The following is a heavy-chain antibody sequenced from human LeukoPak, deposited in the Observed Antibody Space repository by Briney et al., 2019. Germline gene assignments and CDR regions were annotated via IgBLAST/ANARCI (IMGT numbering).Heavy chain of an antibody. V-gene: IGHV5-51*01. CDR3: ARQPLLWFGERDY. D-gene: IGHD3-10*01. Sequence: GESLKISCKGSGYSFTSYWIGWVRQMPGKGLEWMGTIYPGDSDTRYSPPFQGQVTISADKSISTAYLQWSSLKASDTAMYYCARQPLLWFGERDYWGQGTLVTVSS. CDR2: IYPGDSDT. J-gene: IGHJ4*02. CDR1: GYSFTSYW.